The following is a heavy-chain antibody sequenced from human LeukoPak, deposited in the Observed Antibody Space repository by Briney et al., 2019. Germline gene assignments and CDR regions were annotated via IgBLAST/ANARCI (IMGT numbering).Heavy chain of an antibody. J-gene: IGHJ4*02. CDR1: GFTFSSYW. Sequence: PGGSLRLSCAASGFTFSSYWMHWVRQAPGKGLVWVSRINNDGSSNTYADSVKGRFTISRDNAKNTLYLQMNSLRAEDTAVYYCARGRSSSSWYYFDYWGQGTLVTVSS. CDR3: ARGRSSSSWYYFDY. CDR2: INNDGSSN. V-gene: IGHV3-74*01. D-gene: IGHD6-13*01.